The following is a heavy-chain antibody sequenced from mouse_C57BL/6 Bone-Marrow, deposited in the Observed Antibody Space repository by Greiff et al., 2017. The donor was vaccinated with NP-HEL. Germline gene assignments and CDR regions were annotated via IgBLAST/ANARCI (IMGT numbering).Heavy chain of an antibody. CDR3: ARRDYYGSSLAWFAY. V-gene: IGHV1-81*01. Sequence: QVQLQQSGAELARPGASVKLSCKASGYTFTSYGISWVKQRTGQGLEWIGEIYPRSGNTYSNEKFKGKATLTADKSSSTAYMELRSLTSEDSAVYFCARRDYYGSSLAWFAYWGQGTLVTVSA. CDR2: IYPRSGNT. J-gene: IGHJ3*01. CDR1: GYTFTSYG. D-gene: IGHD1-1*01.